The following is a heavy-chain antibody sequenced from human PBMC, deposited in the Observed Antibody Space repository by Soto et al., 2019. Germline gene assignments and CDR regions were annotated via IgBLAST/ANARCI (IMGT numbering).Heavy chain of an antibody. CDR3: VKESYEGAYGDS. CDR1: GFIYTNYA. Sequence: EVQLLESGGGLVQPGGSLRLSCAASGFIYTNYAMSWVRQAPGEGLEWVSAITRDGTIYYRDSVKGRFAISRDNSKNTVYLQMNSLRAEDTAVYYCVKESYEGAYGDSWGQGTLVTVSP. V-gene: IGHV3-23*01. J-gene: IGHJ4*02. D-gene: IGHD3-22*01. CDR2: ITRDGTI.